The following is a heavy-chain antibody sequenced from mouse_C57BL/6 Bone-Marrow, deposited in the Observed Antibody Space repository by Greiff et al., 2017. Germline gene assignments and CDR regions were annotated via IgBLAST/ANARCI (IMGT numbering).Heavy chain of an antibody. D-gene: IGHD1-1*01. CDR1: GFNIKDAY. CDR3: TTWYYGSSYFDV. V-gene: IGHV14-4*01. J-gene: IGHJ1*03. Sequence: VQLKESGAELVRPGASVKLSCTASGFNIKDAYMHWVKQRPEQGLEWIGWIDPENGDTEYASKFQGKATITADTSSNTAYLQLSSLTSEDTAVYYCTTWYYGSSYFDVWGTGTTVTVSS. CDR2: IDPENGDT.